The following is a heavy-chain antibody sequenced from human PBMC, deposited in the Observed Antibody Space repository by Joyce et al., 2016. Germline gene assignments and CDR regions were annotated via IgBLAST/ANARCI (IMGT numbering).Heavy chain of an antibody. Sequence: QITLKESGPALVKPRQTLTLTCTFSGFSLTTNSQGVGWIRPPPGKPLELLALIYWDDDKRYSPSLKSRLTITKDTSKNQVVLTLADVDSLDTATYYCAHRHNAVGGTTFDSWGQGTLVTVSS. D-gene: IGHD1/OR15-1a*01. CDR2: IYWDDDK. J-gene: IGHJ4*02. V-gene: IGHV2-5*02. CDR3: AHRHNAVGGTTFDS. CDR1: GFSLTTNSQG.